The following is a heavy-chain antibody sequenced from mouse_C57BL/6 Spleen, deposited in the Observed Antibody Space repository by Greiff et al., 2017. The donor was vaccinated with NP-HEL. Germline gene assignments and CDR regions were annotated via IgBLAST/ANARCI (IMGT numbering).Heavy chain of an antibody. V-gene: IGHV1-69*01. CDR3: AYGSSYDG. J-gene: IGHJ2*01. CDR2: IDPSDSYT. CDR1: GYTFTSYW. Sequence: VQLQQPGAELVMPGASVKLSCKASGYTFTSYWMHWVKQRPGQGLEWIGEIDPSDSYTNYNQKFKGKSILTVDKSSSTAYMQLSSLTSEDSAVCCCAYGSSYDGWGKGTTLTVAS. D-gene: IGHD1-1*01.